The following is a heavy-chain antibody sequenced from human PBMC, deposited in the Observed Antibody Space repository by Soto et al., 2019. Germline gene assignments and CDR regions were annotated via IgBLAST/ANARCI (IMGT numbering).Heavy chain of an antibody. CDR2: IYYTGST. CDR3: AREHSGYGMDV. CDR1: GGSVSSGSYY. V-gene: IGHV4-61*01. Sequence: QVQLQESGPGLVKPSETLSLTCTVSGGSVSSGSYYWSWIRQPPGKGLEWIGYIYYTGSTNYNPSLKSRVTISVDTSKNQFSLKLSSVTAADTAVYYCAREHSGYGMDVWGQGTTVTVSS. D-gene: IGHD7-27*01. J-gene: IGHJ6*02.